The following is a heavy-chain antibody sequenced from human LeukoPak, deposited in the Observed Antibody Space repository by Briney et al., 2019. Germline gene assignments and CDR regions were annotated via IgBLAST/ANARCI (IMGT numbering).Heavy chain of an antibody. V-gene: IGHV1-18*01. CDR3: ARVRGSGWSHYYYYGMDV. CDR2: ISAYNGNT. Sequence: GASVKVSCKASGYTFTSYGISWVRPAPGQGLEWMGWISAYNGNTNYAQKLQGRVTMTTDTSTSTAYMELRSLRSDDTAVYYCARVRGSGWSHYYYYGMDVWGQGTTVTVSS. D-gene: IGHD6-19*01. J-gene: IGHJ6*02. CDR1: GYTFTSYG.